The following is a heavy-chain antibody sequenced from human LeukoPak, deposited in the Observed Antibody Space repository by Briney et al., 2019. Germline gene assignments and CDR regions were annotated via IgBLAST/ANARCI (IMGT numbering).Heavy chain of an antibody. J-gene: IGHJ4*02. Sequence: GGSLRLSCAASGFSVSDGYMTWVRQAPGKGLEWVPVLSAGGSTYYADSMKGRFTISRDNSKNTLYLQMNVMRVEDTAVYYCAREQWLDHWGQGSLVTVSS. CDR2: LSAGGST. CDR1: GFSVSDGY. CDR3: AREQWLDH. D-gene: IGHD6-19*01. V-gene: IGHV3-66*01.